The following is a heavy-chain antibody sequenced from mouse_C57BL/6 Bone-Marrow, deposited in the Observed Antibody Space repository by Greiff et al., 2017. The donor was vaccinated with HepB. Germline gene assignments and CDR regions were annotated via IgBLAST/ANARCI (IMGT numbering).Heavy chain of an antibody. CDR3: AKNSGYYYGSSYHAMDY. Sequence: VKLMESGPGLVQPSQSLSITCTVSGFSLTSYGVHWVRQSPGKGLEWLGVIWRGGSTDYNAAFMSRLSITKDNSKSQVFFKMNSLQADDTAIYYCAKNSGYYYGSSYHAMDYWGQGTSVTVSS. J-gene: IGHJ4*01. CDR2: IWRGGST. D-gene: IGHD1-1*01. CDR1: GFSLTSYG. V-gene: IGHV2-5*01.